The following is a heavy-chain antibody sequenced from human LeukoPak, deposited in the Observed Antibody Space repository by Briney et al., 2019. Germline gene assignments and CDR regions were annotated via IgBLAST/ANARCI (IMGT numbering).Heavy chain of an antibody. CDR2: IYYSGST. V-gene: IGHV4-39*07. Sequence: PSETLSLTCNVSGGFITSSSYYWGWIRQPPGKGLEWIGSIYYSGSTYYNPSLKSRVTISVDTSKNQFSLKLSSVTAADTAVYYCARDRDVVVVAASYWFDPWGQGTLVTVSS. CDR3: ARDRDVVVVAASYWFDP. J-gene: IGHJ5*02. CDR1: GGFITSSSYY. D-gene: IGHD2-15*01.